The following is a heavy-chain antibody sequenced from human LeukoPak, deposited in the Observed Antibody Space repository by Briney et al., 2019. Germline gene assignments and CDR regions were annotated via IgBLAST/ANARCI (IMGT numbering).Heavy chain of an antibody. CDR2: ISAYNGNT. D-gene: IGHD6-13*01. V-gene: IGHV1-18*01. CDR1: GYTFTSYG. CDR3: ARDGSSSWYYDYYGMDV. Sequence: ASVKVSCKASGYTFTSYGISWVRQAPGQGLEWMGWISAYNGNTNYAQKLQGRVTMTTDTSTSTAYMELRSLRSDDTAVYYCARDGSSSWYYDYYGMDVWGQGTTVTVSS. J-gene: IGHJ6*02.